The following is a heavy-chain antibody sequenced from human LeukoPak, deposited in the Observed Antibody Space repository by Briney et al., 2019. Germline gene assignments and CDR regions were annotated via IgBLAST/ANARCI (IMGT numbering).Heavy chain of an antibody. CDR2: ISNDGINK. V-gene: IGHV3-30*04. J-gene: IGHJ4*02. CDR3: TRVGTGTPHFDY. D-gene: IGHD1-1*01. CDR1: GLDFSGYA. Sequence: GGSLRLSCAASGLDFSGYALHWVRQAPGQGLEGVAVISNDGINKYYADSVKGRFTISRDNSKNTLYLQMNSLRLEDTAIYYCTRVGTGTPHFDYWGQGTLVTVSS.